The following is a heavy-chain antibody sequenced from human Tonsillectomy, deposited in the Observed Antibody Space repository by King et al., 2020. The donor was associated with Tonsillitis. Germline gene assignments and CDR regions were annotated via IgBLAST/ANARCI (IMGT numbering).Heavy chain of an antibody. J-gene: IGHJ5*02. Sequence: QLQESGPGLVKPSQTLSLTCTVSGGSISSGDYYWSWIRQPPGKGLEWIGYIYYSGSTYYNPSLKRRVTISLDTSKNQYSLKLSSVTAADTAVYYCARDYSNFDWFDPWGQGTLVTVSS. CDR2: IYYSGST. D-gene: IGHD4-11*01. V-gene: IGHV4-30-4*01. CDR1: GGSISSGDYY. CDR3: ARDYSNFDWFDP.